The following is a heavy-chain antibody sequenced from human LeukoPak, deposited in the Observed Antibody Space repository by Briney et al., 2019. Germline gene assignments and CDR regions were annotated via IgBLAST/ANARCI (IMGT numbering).Heavy chain of an antibody. D-gene: IGHD4-17*01. CDR2: ITGSGEGT. Sequence: TGGSLRLSCRGSGFAFGNYGMTWVRQAPGKGLEWVSAITGSGEGTRYTDAVTGRFTISRDNSRNTLFLQMDSLRADDTAVYYCAKDPNGDYLGAFDFWGPGTLVTVSS. CDR1: GFAFGNYG. V-gene: IGHV3-23*01. CDR3: AKDPNGDYLGAFDF. J-gene: IGHJ3*01.